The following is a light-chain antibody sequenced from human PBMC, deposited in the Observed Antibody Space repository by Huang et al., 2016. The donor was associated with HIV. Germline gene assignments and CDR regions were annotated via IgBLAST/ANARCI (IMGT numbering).Light chain of an antibody. V-gene: IGKV3-15*01. J-gene: IGKJ1*01. CDR3: QQYNNWLA. Sequence: EIVMTQSPATLSVSPGERATLTCRASQTVNSKVAWYQHKPGQAPRLLIYGASTRATGVPARFSGSGSGTKFTLTISSLQSEDFAVYYCQQYNNWLAFGQGTKVEIK. CDR1: QTVNSK. CDR2: GAS.